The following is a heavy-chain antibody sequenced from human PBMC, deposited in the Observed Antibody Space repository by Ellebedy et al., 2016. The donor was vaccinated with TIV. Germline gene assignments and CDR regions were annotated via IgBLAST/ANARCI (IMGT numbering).Heavy chain of an antibody. V-gene: IGHV3-30*04. CDR2: ISYDGSNK. Sequence: PGGSLRLSCAASGFTFSTYAVHWVRQAPDKGLEWVAVISYDGSNKYYADSVKGRFTISRDNSKDTLYLQMNSLRAEDTAIYYCARDPVGVGPAFDVWGQGTMVTVSS. D-gene: IGHD4-23*01. J-gene: IGHJ3*01. CDR1: GFTFSTYA. CDR3: ARDPVGVGPAFDV.